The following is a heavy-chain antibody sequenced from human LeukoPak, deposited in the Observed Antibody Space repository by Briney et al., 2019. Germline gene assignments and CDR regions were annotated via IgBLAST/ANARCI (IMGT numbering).Heavy chain of an antibody. Sequence: GGSLRLSCAASGFTFSSYAMSWVRQAPGKGLEWVSAISGSGGSTYYADSVKGRFTISRDNSKNTLYLQMSSLRAEDTAVYCCAKILSVHRAPEYFQHWGQGTLVTVSS. V-gene: IGHV3-23*01. CDR2: ISGSGGST. CDR1: GFTFSSYA. CDR3: AKILSVHRAPEYFQH. D-gene: IGHD5/OR15-5a*01. J-gene: IGHJ1*01.